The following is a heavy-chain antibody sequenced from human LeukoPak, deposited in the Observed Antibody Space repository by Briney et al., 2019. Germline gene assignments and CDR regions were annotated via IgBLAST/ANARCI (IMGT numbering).Heavy chain of an antibody. CDR1: GFTFSTYS. D-gene: IGHD3-22*01. Sequence: PGGSLRLSCAASGFTFSTYSMTWVRQAPGKGLEWVAVISYDGSNKYYADSVKGRFTISRDNSKNTLYLQMNSLRAEDTAVYYCAKDTHYYDSSGHRAVGYWGQGTLVTVSS. V-gene: IGHV3-30*18. CDR2: ISYDGSNK. J-gene: IGHJ4*02. CDR3: AKDTHYYDSSGHRAVGY.